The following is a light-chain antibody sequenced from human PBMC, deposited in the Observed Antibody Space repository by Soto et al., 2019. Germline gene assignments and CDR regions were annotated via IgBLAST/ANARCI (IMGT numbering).Light chain of an antibody. CDR1: QSVSNN. CDR3: QQYNNWWT. Sequence: EIVMTQSPATLSVSPGERATLSCRASQSVSNNLAWYQKKPGQAPRLLIYGASPRATGIPARFSGSGSGTEFTLTISSLQSEDFAFYYCQQYNNWWTFGQGTRADIK. V-gene: IGKV3-15*01. J-gene: IGKJ1*01. CDR2: GAS.